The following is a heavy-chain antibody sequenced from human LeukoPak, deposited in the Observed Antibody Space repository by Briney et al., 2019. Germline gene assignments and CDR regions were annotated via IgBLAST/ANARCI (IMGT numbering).Heavy chain of an antibody. Sequence: SETLSLTXTVSGGSISSGSYYWSWIRQPAGKGLEWIGRIYTSGSTNYNPSLKSRVTISVDTSKNQFSLKLSSVTAADTAVYYCARAGWSGYLGAIDYWGQGTLVTVSS. CDR1: GGSISSGSYY. CDR3: ARAGWSGYLGAIDY. V-gene: IGHV4-61*02. J-gene: IGHJ4*02. CDR2: IYTSGST. D-gene: IGHD3-3*01.